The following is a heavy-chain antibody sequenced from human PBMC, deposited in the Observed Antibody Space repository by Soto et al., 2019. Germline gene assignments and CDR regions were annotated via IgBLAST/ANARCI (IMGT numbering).Heavy chain of an antibody. J-gene: IGHJ4*02. CDR1: GYSFTGYY. Sequence: ASVKVSCKASGYSFTGYYLHWVRQAPGQGLEWMGWTNPNSGGTNYAQKFQGRVTMTRDTSISTAYMELTGLTSDDTAVYYCAKDGSSNSYNYALDYWGQGTLVTVSS. V-gene: IGHV1-2*02. CDR2: TNPNSGGT. D-gene: IGHD1-1*01. CDR3: AKDGSSNSYNYALDY.